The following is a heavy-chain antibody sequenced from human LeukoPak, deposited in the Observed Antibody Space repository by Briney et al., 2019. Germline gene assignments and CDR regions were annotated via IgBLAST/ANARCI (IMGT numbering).Heavy chain of an antibody. V-gene: IGHV3-30-3*01. CDR2: ISYDGSNK. D-gene: IGHD2-15*01. J-gene: IGHJ6*02. CDR1: GFTFSSYA. Sequence: PGGSLRLSCAASGFTFSSYAMHWVRQAPGKGLEWVAVISYDGSNKYYADSVKGRFTISRDNSKNTLYLQMNSLRAEDTAVYYCASQYRLIVVVVAASVSSDYGMDVWGQGTTVTVSS. CDR3: ASQYRLIVVVVAASVSSDYGMDV.